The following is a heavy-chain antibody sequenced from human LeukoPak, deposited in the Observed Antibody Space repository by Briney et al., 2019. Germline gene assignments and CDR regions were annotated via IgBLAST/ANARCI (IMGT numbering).Heavy chain of an antibody. CDR1: GYTFTSYG. V-gene: IGHV1-18*01. CDR3: ARGATYYYDSSGYYFDY. D-gene: IGHD3-22*01. J-gene: IGHJ4*02. Sequence: ASVKVSCKASGYTFTSYGISWVRQAPGQGLEWMGWISAYNGNTNYAQKLQGRVTMTTDTSTSTAYMELRSLRSDDTAVYYWARGATYYYDSSGYYFDYWGQGTLVTVSS. CDR2: ISAYNGNT.